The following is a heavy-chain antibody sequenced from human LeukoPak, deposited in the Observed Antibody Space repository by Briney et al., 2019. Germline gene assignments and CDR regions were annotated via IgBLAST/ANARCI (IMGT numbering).Heavy chain of an antibody. V-gene: IGHV3-7*03. CDR3: AKTYCSSASCYHFDY. J-gene: IGHJ4*02. Sequence: ESVKGRFTISRDNARNSLYLQMNSLRAEDTAIYYCAKTYCSSASCYHFDYWGQGTLVTVSS. D-gene: IGHD2-2*01.